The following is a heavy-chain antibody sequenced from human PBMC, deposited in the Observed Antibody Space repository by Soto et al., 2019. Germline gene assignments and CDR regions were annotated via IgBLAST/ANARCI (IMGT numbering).Heavy chain of an antibody. CDR1: GESFYIYD. V-gene: IGHV4-34*01. J-gene: IGHJ5*01. D-gene: IGHD2-2*03. CDR3: ARVMGIVVVPAAYGGLNWFDS. CDR2: INHSGST. Sequence: LGCAACGESFYIYDLAVFRQHQGKGLEWIGEINHSGSTNYNPSLKSRVTISVDTSKNQFSLKLSSVTAADTAVYYCARVMGIVVVPAAYGGLNWFDSRGQGTLVIVSS.